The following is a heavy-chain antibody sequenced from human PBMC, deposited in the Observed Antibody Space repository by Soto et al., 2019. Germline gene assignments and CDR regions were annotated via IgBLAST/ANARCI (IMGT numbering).Heavy chain of an antibody. CDR3: AREAVAGDYYFDY. D-gene: IGHD6-19*01. CDR2: IYSGGST. CDR1: GLTVSRNY. J-gene: IGHJ4*02. V-gene: IGHV3-66*01. Sequence: EVQLLEPGGGLVQPGGSLGLSGAASGLTVSRNYLSWFRQAPGKGLEWASVIYSGGSTYYADSVKGRFTISRDNSKNTLYLQMNSLRAEDTAVYYCAREAVAGDYYFDYWGQGTLVTVSS.